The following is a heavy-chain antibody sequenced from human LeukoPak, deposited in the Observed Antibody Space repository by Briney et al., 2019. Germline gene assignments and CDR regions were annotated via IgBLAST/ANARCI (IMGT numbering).Heavy chain of an antibody. D-gene: IGHD2-2*01. CDR3: ARHNDYASLMDV. CDR1: GVSVATSGYY. J-gene: IGHJ6*02. V-gene: IGHV4-39*01. Sequence: AETLSLTCTVFGVSVATSGYYGACIRQPPGRGLEWIESISYSGITYYKPSLRGRVTISGDTAKNQFSLKLSSVTAADTTVYYCARHNDYASLMDVWGQGTTVTVSS. CDR2: ISYSGIT.